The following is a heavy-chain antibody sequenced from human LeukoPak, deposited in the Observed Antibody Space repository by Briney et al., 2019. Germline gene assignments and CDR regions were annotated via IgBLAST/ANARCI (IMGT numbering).Heavy chain of an antibody. Sequence: PSETLSLTCTVSGGSISSSSYYWGWIRQPPGKGLEWIGSIYYSGNTNYNPSLKSRVTMSVDTSKNQFSLRLSSVTAADTAVYYCARVSSSSWVLGYYYYMDVWGKGTTVTISS. CDR2: IYYSGNT. CDR3: ARVSSSSWVLGYYYYMDV. V-gene: IGHV4-39*07. D-gene: IGHD6-13*01. J-gene: IGHJ6*03. CDR1: GGSISSSSYY.